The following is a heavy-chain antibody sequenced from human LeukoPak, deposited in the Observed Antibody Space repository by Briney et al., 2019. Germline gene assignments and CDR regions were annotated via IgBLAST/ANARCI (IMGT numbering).Heavy chain of an antibody. J-gene: IGHJ4*02. Sequence: GGSLRLSCAASGFTFSSYAMSWVRQAPGKGLEWVSAIRGSGGSTYYADSVKGRFTISRDNSKNTLYLQMNSLRAEDTAVYYCALWFGELVDYWGQGTLVTVSS. CDR2: IRGSGGST. CDR1: GFTFSSYA. CDR3: ALWFGELVDY. D-gene: IGHD3-10*01. V-gene: IGHV3-23*01.